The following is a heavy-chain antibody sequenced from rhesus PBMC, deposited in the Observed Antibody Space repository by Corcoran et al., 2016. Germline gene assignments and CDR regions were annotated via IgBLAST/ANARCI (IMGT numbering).Heavy chain of an antibody. V-gene: IGHV4-173*01. CDR1: GGSISSNY. J-gene: IGHJ1*01. CDR2: ISGSGGST. CDR3: ARSVNSGSYYPEYFEF. Sequence: QLQLQESGPGLVKPSETLSLTCAVSGGSISSNYWSWIRQPPGKGLEWIGRISGSGGSTDYNPSLKSRVTISTATSKNQFSLKLSSVTAADTAVYYCARSVNSGSYYPEYFEFWGQGALVTVSS. D-gene: IGHD3-16*01.